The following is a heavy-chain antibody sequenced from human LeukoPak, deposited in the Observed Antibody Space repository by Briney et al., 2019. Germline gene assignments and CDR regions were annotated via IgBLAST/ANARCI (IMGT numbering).Heavy chain of an antibody. D-gene: IGHD1-1*01. CDR3: AGSLGPMESWFDP. V-gene: IGHV1-8*03. CDR1: GYTFTSYG. J-gene: IGHJ5*02. CDR2: MNPLSGDT. Sequence: GASVKVSCKASGYTFTSYGINWVRQAAGQGLEWMGWMNPLSGDTGYAQKFQDRFVISSNTSISTTYMELTSLRSEDTAVYYCAGSLGPMESWFDPWGQGTLVTVSS.